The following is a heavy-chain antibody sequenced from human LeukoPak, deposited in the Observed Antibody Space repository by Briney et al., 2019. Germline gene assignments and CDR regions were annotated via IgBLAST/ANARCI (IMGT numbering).Heavy chain of an antibody. V-gene: IGHV4-34*01. CDR3: ARRGQWLVRGFDY. Sequence: PGGSLRLSCAASGFTFSNAWMSWVRQAPGKGLEWIGEINHSGSTNYNPSLKSRVTISVDTSKNQFSLKLSSVTAADTAVYYCARRGQWLVRGFDYWGQGTLVTVSS. D-gene: IGHD6-19*01. J-gene: IGHJ4*02. CDR2: INHSGST. CDR1: GFTFSNAW.